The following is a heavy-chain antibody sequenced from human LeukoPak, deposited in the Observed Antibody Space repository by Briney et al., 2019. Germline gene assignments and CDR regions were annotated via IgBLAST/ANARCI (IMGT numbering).Heavy chain of an antibody. V-gene: IGHV4-34*01. CDR3: ARHGDSSGYPLDY. CDR1: GGSFSGYY. Sequence: SETLSLTCAVYGGSFSGYYWSWIRQPPGKGLEWIGEINHSGSTNYNPSLKSRVTISVDTSKNQFSLKLSSVTAADTAVYYCARHGDSSGYPLDYWGQGTLVTVSS. CDR2: INHSGST. J-gene: IGHJ4*02. D-gene: IGHD3-22*01.